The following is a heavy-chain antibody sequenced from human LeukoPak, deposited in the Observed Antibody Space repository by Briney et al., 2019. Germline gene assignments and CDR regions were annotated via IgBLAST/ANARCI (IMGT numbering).Heavy chain of an antibody. J-gene: IGHJ4*02. D-gene: IGHD3-22*01. V-gene: IGHV4-39*01. CDR1: GGSISSSSYY. CDR3: ASRAYYYDSSGYYYGRDLSFDY. CDR2: IYYSGST. Sequence: PSETLSLTCTVSGGSISSSSYYWGWIRQPPGKGLEWIGSIYYSGSTYYNPSLKSRVTISVDTSKNQFSLKLSSVTAADTAVYYCASRAYYYDSSGYYYGRDLSFDYWGQGTLVTVSS.